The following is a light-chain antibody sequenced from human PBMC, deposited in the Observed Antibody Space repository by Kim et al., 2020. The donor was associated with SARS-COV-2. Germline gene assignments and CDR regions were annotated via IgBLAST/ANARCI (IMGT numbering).Light chain of an antibody. J-gene: IGKJ3*01. CDR3: QQSYSTPQT. CDR2: AAS. V-gene: IGKV1-39*01. CDR1: QSISSY. Sequence: ASVGDRVTITGRASQSISSYLNWYQQKPGKAPKLLIYAASSLQSGVPSRFSGSGSGTDFTLTISSLQPEDFATYYCQQSYSTPQTFGPGTKVDIK.